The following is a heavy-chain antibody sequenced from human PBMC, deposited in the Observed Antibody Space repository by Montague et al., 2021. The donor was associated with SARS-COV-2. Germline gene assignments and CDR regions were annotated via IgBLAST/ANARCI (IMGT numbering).Heavy chain of an antibody. D-gene: IGHD2-15*01. CDR3: AREAASQYCAGGSCYQPEDF. Sequence: SLRLSCAASGFTFSSFSMNWVRQAPGKGLEWVAIIGSSSSYIYYADSVKGRFTISRDNAKNSLYLQMNSLRGDDTAIYYCAREAASQYCAGGSCYQPEDFWGQGTQVTVSS. CDR2: IGSSSSYI. V-gene: IGHV3-21*01. J-gene: IGHJ4*02. CDR1: GFTFSSFS.